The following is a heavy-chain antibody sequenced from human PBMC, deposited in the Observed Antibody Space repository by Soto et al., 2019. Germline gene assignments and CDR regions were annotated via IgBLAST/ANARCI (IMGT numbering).Heavy chain of an antibody. Sequence: GGSLRLSCAASGFTFSSHGMHWVRQAPGKGLEWVAVIWYDGSNKYYADSVKGRFTVSRDNSKNTLYLQIDSLRAEDTAVYYCARDRAWPRCYFDYWGQGTLVTVSS. CDR2: IWYDGSNK. V-gene: IGHV3-33*01. CDR3: ARDRAWPRCYFDY. D-gene: IGHD3-10*01. CDR1: GFTFSSHG. J-gene: IGHJ4*02.